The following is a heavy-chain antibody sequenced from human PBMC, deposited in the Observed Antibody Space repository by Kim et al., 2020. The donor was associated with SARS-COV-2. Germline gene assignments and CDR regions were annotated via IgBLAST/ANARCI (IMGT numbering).Heavy chain of an antibody. CDR2: INHSGST. Sequence: SETLSLTCAVYGGSFSGYYWSWIRQPPGKGLEWIGEINHSGSTNYNPSLKSRVTISVDTSKNQFSLKLSSVTAADTAVYYCARVYGSYRYWGQGTLVTVS. D-gene: IGHD4-17*01. CDR1: GGSFSGYY. V-gene: IGHV4-34*01. CDR3: ARVYGSYRY. J-gene: IGHJ4*02.